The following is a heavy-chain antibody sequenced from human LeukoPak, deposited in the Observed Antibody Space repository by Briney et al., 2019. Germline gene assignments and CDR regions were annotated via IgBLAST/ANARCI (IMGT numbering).Heavy chain of an antibody. CDR1: GGSISSYY. D-gene: IGHD1-20*01. CDR2: IYYSGST. J-gene: IGHJ5*02. CDR3: ARGYNWNDNWFDP. Sequence: KPSETLSLTCTVSGGSISSYYWSWIRQPPGKVLDWIGYIYYSGSTNYNPSLKSRVTISVDTSKNQFSLKLSSVTAADTAVYYCARGYNWNDNWFDPWGQGTLVTVSS. V-gene: IGHV4-59*01.